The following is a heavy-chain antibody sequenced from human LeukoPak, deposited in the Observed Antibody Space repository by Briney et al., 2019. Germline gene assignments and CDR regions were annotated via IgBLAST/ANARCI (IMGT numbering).Heavy chain of an antibody. CDR3: ARGDYYASSGYPDY. V-gene: IGHV1-2*02. Sequence: ASVKVSCKASGYTFTGQYMHWVRQARGQGREGMGWINPNSGGRDYAQKFTGRVPMTRDTSISTAYMELSRLRSDDTAVYYCARGDYYASSGYPDYWGQGTLVTVSS. CDR2: INPNSGGR. J-gene: IGHJ4*02. CDR1: GYTFTGQY. D-gene: IGHD3-22*01.